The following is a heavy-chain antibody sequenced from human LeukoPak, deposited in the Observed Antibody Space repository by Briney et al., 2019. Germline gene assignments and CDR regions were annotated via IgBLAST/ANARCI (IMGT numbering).Heavy chain of an antibody. Sequence: ASVNVSCKASGYTFTGYYMHWVRQAPGQGLEWMGWINPNSGGTNYAQKFQGRVTMTRDTSISTAYMELSRLRSDDTAVYYCARGDSSGEKASDAFDIWGQGTMVTVSS. D-gene: IGHD3-22*01. CDR3: ARGDSSGEKASDAFDI. J-gene: IGHJ3*02. CDR2: INPNSGGT. CDR1: GYTFTGYY. V-gene: IGHV1-2*02.